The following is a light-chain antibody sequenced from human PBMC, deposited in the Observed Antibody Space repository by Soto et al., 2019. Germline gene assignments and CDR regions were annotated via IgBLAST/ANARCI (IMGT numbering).Light chain of an antibody. J-gene: IGKJ2*01. Sequence: DIQMTQSPSSLPASVGDRVTITCRASQSISKYLNWYQQKPGQAPNLLIYAASTLQSGVPSRFSGSGSGTDFTLTISSLQPEDFATYYCQQSYSTPPDTFGQGTKLEIK. CDR1: QSISKY. CDR2: AAS. V-gene: IGKV1-39*01. CDR3: QQSYSTPPDT.